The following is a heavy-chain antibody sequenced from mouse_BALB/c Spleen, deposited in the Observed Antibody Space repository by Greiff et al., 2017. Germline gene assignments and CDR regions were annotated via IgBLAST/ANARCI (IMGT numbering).Heavy chain of an antibody. D-gene: IGHD1-1*01. CDR2: IYPGNSDT. J-gene: IGHJ2*01. CDR1: GYSFTSYW. CDR3: TRNVDYYGSSYSGDD. V-gene: IGHV1-5*01. Sequence: VQLQQSGTVLARPGASVKMSCKASGYSFTSYWMHWVKQRPGQGLEWIGAIYPGNSDTSYNQKFKGKAKLTAVTSASTAYMGLSSLTNEDSAVYYCTRNVDYYGSSYSGDDWGQGTTLTVSS.